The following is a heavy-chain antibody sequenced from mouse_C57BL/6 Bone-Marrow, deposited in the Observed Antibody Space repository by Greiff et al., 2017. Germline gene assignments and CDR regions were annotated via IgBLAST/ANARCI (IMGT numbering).Heavy chain of an antibody. CDR3: ARCPYYGSSFFDY. CDR1: GYAFSSSW. D-gene: IGHD1-1*01. J-gene: IGHJ2*01. V-gene: IGHV1-82*01. Sequence: LQESGPELVKPGASVKISCKASGYAFSSSWMNWVKQRPGKGLEWIGRIYPGDGDTNYNGKFKGKATLTADKSSSTAYMQLSSLTSEDSAVYFCARCPYYGSSFFDYWGQGTTLTVSS. CDR2: IYPGDGDT.